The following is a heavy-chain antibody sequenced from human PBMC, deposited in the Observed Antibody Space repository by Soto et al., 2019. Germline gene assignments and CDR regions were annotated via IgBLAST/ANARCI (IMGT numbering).Heavy chain of an antibody. D-gene: IGHD2-21*02. CDR3: ARQVAYCGGDCYTFDY. CDR1: GYSFTSYW. V-gene: IGHV5-51*01. Sequence: EVQLVQSGAEVKKPGESLKISCKGSGYSFTSYWIGWVRQMPGKGLEWMGIIYPGDSDTRYSPSFQGQVTISADKSISTAYLQWSSLKASDTAMYYCARQVAYCGGDCYTFDYWGQGTLVTVSS. J-gene: IGHJ4*02. CDR2: IYPGDSDT.